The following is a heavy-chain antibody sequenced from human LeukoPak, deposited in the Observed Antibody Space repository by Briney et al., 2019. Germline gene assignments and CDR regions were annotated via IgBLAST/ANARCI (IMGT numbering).Heavy chain of an antibody. CDR2: ISSSGSTI. Sequence: GGSLRLSCAASGFTFSSYEMNWVRQAPGKVREWVSYISSSGSTIYYADSVKGRLTIARDNAKKSLYLQMNSLRAEDTAVYYCARHEGLYYWGQGTLVTVSS. D-gene: IGHD3-3*01. CDR1: GFTFSSYE. J-gene: IGHJ4*01. CDR3: ARHEGLYY. V-gene: IGHV3-48*03.